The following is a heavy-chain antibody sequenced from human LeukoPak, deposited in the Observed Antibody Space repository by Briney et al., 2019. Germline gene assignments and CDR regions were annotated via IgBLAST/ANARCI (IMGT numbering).Heavy chain of an antibody. CDR2: VYPGDSDT. J-gene: IGHJ2*01. CDR3: ARPGSFCGSDCSSHWYFDL. V-gene: IGHV5-51*01. CDR1: GYSFPNFW. Sequence: GESLKIFCKGSGYSFPNFWIGWLRQMPGKGLEWMGSVYPGDSDTRYGPSFQGQVTISVDKSNSTAYLQWSSLKASDTAMYYCARPGSFCGSDCSSHWYFDLWGRGTLVTVSS. D-gene: IGHD2-21*02.